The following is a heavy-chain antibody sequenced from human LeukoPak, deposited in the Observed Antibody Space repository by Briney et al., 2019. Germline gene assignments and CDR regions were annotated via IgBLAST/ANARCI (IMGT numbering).Heavy chain of an antibody. CDR1: GGSISSGNYY. D-gene: IGHD6-13*01. Sequence: SETLSLTCIVSGGSISSGNYYWSWIRQPAGKGLEWIGRIYTSRSTNYNPSLKSRVTISVDTSKNQFSLKLSSVTAADTAVYYCARDRSSTWYEPFDYWGQGTLVTVSS. J-gene: IGHJ4*02. CDR3: ARDRSSTWYEPFDY. V-gene: IGHV4-61*02. CDR2: IYTSRST.